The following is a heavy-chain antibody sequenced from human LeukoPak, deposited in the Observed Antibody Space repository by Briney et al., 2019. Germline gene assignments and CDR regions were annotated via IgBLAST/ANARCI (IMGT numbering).Heavy chain of an antibody. D-gene: IGHD3-9*01. CDR1: GFTFSSYE. CDR3: ARTYYDILTSYNPYFDY. CDR2: ISSYSSTI. J-gene: IGHJ4*02. V-gene: IGHV3-48*01. Sequence: GGSLRLSCAASGFTFSSYEMNWVRQAPGKGLEWISYISSYSSTIYYADSVKGRFTISRDNAKNSLYLQMNSLRAEDTAVYYCARTYYDILTSYNPYFDYWGQGTLVTVSS.